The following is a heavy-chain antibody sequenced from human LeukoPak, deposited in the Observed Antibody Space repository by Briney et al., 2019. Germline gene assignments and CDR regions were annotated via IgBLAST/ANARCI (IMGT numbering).Heavy chain of an antibody. CDR1: GGSFSGYY. CDR2: INHSGST. Sequence: PSETLSLTCAVYGGSFSGYYWSWIRQPPGKGLEWIGEINHSGSTNYNPSLKSRVTISVDTSKNQFSLKLSSVTAADTAVYYCARELYYYDSSGYYLGAFDIWGQGTMVTVSS. V-gene: IGHV4-34*01. J-gene: IGHJ3*02. CDR3: ARELYYYDSSGYYLGAFDI. D-gene: IGHD3-22*01.